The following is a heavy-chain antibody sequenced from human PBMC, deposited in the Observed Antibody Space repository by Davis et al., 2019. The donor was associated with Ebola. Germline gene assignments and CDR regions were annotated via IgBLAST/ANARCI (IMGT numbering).Heavy chain of an antibody. J-gene: IGHJ4*02. CDR2: IYYSGST. CDR3: ARDSVGSPEPSY. D-gene: IGHD2-15*01. CDR1: GGSISSGAYY. Sequence: PSETLSLTCTVSGGSISSGAYYWNWIRQHPGKGLEWIGCIYYSGSTYYNPSLRSRVTISIDTSKNQFSLKLNSVTAADTAVYYCARDSVGSPEPSYWGQGTLVTVSS. V-gene: IGHV4-31*03.